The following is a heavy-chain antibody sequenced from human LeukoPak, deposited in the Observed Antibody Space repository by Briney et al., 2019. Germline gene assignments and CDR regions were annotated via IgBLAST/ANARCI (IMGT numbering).Heavy chain of an antibody. CDR1: GYTFTGYY. V-gene: IGHV1-2*04. CDR2: INPNSGGT. Sequence: GASVKVSCKASGYTFTGYYMHWVRQAPGQGLEWMGWINPNSGGTNYAQKFQGWVTMTRDTSISIAYMELSRLRSDDTAVYYCARAPYYYYYGMDVWGKGTTVTVSS. CDR3: ARAPYYYYYGMDV. J-gene: IGHJ6*04.